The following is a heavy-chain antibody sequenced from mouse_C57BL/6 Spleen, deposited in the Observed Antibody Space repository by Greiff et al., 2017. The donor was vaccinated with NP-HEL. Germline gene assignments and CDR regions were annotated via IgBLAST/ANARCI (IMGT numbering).Heavy chain of an antibody. CDR2: INPGSGGT. J-gene: IGHJ2*01. Sequence: QVQLQQSGAELVRPGTSVKVSCKASGYAFTNYLIEWVKQRPGQGLEWIGVINPGSGGTNYNEKFKGKATLTADKSSSTAYMQLSSLTSEDSAVYFFARKEDYWGQGTTLTVSS. CDR3: ARKEDY. V-gene: IGHV1-54*01. CDR1: GYAFTNYL.